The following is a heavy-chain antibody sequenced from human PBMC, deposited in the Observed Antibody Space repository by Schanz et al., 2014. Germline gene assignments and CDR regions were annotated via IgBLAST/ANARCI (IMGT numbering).Heavy chain of an antibody. V-gene: IGHV3-23*04. Sequence: EVQLAESGGGLVQPGGSLRLSCAASGFTFSNYWMHWVRQVPGKGLEWVSAISGSGGSTYYADSVKGRFTISRDNSKNTLYLQMNSLRAEDTAVYYCAKGRFGELSAFDIWGQGTMVTVSS. CDR3: AKGRFGELSAFDI. J-gene: IGHJ3*02. CDR2: ISGSGGST. D-gene: IGHD3-10*01. CDR1: GFTFSNYW.